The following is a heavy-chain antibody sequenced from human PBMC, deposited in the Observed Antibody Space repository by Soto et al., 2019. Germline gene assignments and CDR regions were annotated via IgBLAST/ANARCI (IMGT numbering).Heavy chain of an antibody. D-gene: IGHD3-16*01. Sequence: SETLSLTCTVSCGSISSGSSWGRIRQPPGKGLEWIGSINYSGSTYDSPSLRSRVTISVDTSKNQFSLKLSTVTAADTAVYYCARHKLDIRCGLDHWGQEITFTLCS. CDR1: CGSISSGSS. CDR3: ARHKLDIRCGLDH. V-gene: IGHV4-39*01. CDR2: INYSGST. J-gene: IGHJ6*02.